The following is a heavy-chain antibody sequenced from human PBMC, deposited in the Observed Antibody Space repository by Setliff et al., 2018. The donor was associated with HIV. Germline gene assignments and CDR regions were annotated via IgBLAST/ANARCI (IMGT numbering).Heavy chain of an antibody. Sequence: SETLSLTCTVSGGSISSHYWIWIRQPPGKGLEWIGSIYYSGSTNYNPSLKSRVTISVDTSKNQFSLKLSSVTAADTAVYYCARVGPPRDYYDSSGYYWYFDLWGRGTLVTVSS. D-gene: IGHD3-22*01. CDR3: ARVGPPRDYYDSSGYYWYFDL. CDR2: IYYSGST. V-gene: IGHV4-59*11. J-gene: IGHJ2*01. CDR1: GGSISSHY.